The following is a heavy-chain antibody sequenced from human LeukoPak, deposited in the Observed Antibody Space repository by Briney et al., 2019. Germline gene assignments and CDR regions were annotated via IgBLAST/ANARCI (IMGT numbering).Heavy chain of an antibody. CDR3: ARGLGVVTAQSEQPKPRYFDL. V-gene: IGHV1-18*01. CDR1: GYTFISYG. D-gene: IGHD2-21*02. J-gene: IGHJ2*01. Sequence: ASLKVSCKASGYTFISYGISWVRQAPGQGREWMGWISGCIGNTNYARKRQGRVTVTTNTSPSTDYMEMRSLRSADTAVYYCARGLGVVTAQSEQPKPRYFDLWGRGTQVTVS. CDR2: ISGCIGNT.